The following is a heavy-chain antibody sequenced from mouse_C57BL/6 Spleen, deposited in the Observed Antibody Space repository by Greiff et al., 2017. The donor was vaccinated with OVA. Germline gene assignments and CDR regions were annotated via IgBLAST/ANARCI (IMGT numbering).Heavy chain of an antibody. D-gene: IGHD2-12*01. CDR1: GYTFTDYY. CDR2: INPNNGGT. Sequence: EVQLQQSGPELVKPGASVKISCKASGYTFTDYYMNWVKQSHGKSLEWIGDINPNNGGTSYNQKFKGKATLTVDKASSTAYMELRSRTSEDSAVYYCARGSNSHYAMDYGGQGTSVTVSS. V-gene: IGHV1-26*01. CDR3: ARGSNSHYAMDY. J-gene: IGHJ4*01.